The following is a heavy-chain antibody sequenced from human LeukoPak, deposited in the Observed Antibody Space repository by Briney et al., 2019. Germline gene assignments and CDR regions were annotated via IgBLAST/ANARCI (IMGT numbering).Heavy chain of an antibody. CDR3: ARDSGAGSIVSWFDP. D-gene: IGHD2/OR15-2a*01. CDR2: ISSSGSNI. CDR1: GFTFSDYY. V-gene: IGHV3-11*04. J-gene: IGHJ5*02. Sequence: GGSLRLSCAASGFTFSDYYMTWIRQAPGKGLEWVSYISSSGSNIYYSDSVKGRFTISRDNAKNSLSLQMNSLRAEDTAVYYCARDSGAGSIVSWFDPWGQGTLVTVSS.